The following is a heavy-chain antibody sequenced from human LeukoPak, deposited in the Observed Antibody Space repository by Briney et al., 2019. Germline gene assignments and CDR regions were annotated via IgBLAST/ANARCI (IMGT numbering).Heavy chain of an antibody. CDR2: ISSHNGYT. CDR1: GYTFISYG. J-gene: IGHJ5*02. V-gene: IGHV1-18*03. D-gene: IGHD6-19*01. Sequence: ASVKVSCKASGYTFISYGISWVRQAPGQGLEWMGWISSHNGYTKYAQKFQGRVTMTTDTSMSTAYMELGSLRSEDMAVYYCARRRAVAGVNWFDPWGQGTLVTVSS. CDR3: ARRRAVAGVNWFDP.